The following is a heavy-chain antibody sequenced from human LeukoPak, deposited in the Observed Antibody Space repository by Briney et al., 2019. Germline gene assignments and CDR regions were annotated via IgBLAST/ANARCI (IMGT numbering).Heavy chain of an antibody. V-gene: IGHV3-15*01. Sequence: PGGSLRLSCAASGFTFSNAWMSWVRQAPGKGLEWVGRIKSKADGGTADYAAPVKGRFTISRDDSRNTLFLQLNSLKTEDTAVYYCTAAPYGDPRIDYWGQGTLVTVSS. J-gene: IGHJ4*02. D-gene: IGHD4-17*01. CDR1: GFTFSNAW. CDR2: IKSKADGGTA. CDR3: TAAPYGDPRIDY.